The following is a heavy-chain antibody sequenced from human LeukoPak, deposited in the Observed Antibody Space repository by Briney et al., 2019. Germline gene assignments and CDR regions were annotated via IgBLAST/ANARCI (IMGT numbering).Heavy chain of an antibody. J-gene: IGHJ5*02. D-gene: IGHD3-22*01. Sequence: ASVKVSCKASGYTFTSYGISWVRQAPGQGLEWMGWISACNGNTNYAQKLQGRVTMTTDTSTSTAYMELRSLRSDDTAVYYCARWGYYDSSGYGGWFDPWGQGTLVTVSS. CDR2: ISACNGNT. CDR3: ARWGYYDSSGYGGWFDP. CDR1: GYTFTSYG. V-gene: IGHV1-18*01.